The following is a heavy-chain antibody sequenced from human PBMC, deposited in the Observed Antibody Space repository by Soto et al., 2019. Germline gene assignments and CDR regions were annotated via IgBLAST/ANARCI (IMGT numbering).Heavy chain of an antibody. CDR3: AKDRGYCDSSGYRPNYFDY. V-gene: IGHV3-23*01. J-gene: IGHJ4*02. D-gene: IGHD3-22*01. CDR2: ISGSGGST. Sequence: GGSLRLSCAVSGFTFTTNAMNWVRQAPGKGLEWVSAISGSGGSTYYADSVKGRFTISRDNSKNTLYLQMNSLRAEDTAVYYCAKDRGYCDSSGYRPNYFDYWGQGTLVTVSS. CDR1: GFTFTTNA.